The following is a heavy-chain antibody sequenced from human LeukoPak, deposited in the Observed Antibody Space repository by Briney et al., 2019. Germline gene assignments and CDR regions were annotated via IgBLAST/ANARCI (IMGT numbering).Heavy chain of an antibody. CDR3: AIEYSDQNVNYYYYYGMDV. CDR1: GGSISSYY. V-gene: IGHV4-59*12. D-gene: IGHD6-6*01. CDR2: IYYSGST. Sequence: PSETLSLTCTVSGGSISSYYWSWNRQPAGKGLEWIGYIYYSGSTNYNPSLKSRVTISVDTSKNQFSLKLSSVTAADTAVYYCAIEYSDQNVNYYYYYGMDVWGQGTTVTVSS. J-gene: IGHJ6*02.